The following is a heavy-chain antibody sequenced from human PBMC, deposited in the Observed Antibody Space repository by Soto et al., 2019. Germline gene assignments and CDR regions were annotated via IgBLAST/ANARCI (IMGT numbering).Heavy chain of an antibody. Sequence: PSETLSLTCTVSCGSIISGDYYWSWIRQPPGKGLEWIGYIYYSGSTNYNPSLKSRVTISVDTSKNQFSLKLSSVTAADTAVYYCARSADGYNLFYYYYYGMDVWGQGTTVTVSS. D-gene: IGHD6-13*01. CDR2: IYYSGST. J-gene: IGHJ6*02. CDR1: CGSIISGDYY. CDR3: ARSADGYNLFYYYYYGMDV. V-gene: IGHV4-61*08.